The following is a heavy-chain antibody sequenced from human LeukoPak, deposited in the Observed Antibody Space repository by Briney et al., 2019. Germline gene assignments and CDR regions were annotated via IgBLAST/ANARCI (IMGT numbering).Heavy chain of an antibody. D-gene: IGHD4-11*01. CDR2: IYYSGST. Sequence: PSETLSLTCTVSGGSISSGGYYWSWIRQHPGKGLEWIGYIYYSGSTYYNPSHKSRVTISVDTSKNQFSLKLSSVTAADTAVYYCARDPTSPYGMDVWGKGTTVTVSS. V-gene: IGHV4-31*03. CDR3: ARDPTSPYGMDV. CDR1: GGSISSGGYY. J-gene: IGHJ6*04.